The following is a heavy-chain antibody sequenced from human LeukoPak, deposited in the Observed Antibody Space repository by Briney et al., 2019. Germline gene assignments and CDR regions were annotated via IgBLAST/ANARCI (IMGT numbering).Heavy chain of an antibody. CDR3: AKGYYEIHDAFDI. J-gene: IGHJ3*02. V-gene: IGHV3-30-3*02. D-gene: IGHD3-9*01. CDR2: ISYDGRNK. Sequence: GGSLRLSCAASGFTFSTYAMHWVRQAPGKGLEWVAFISYDGRNKYYADSVKGRFTISRDNSKNTLFLQMNSLRAEDTAVYYCAKGYYEIHDAFDIWGQGTMVTVSS. CDR1: GFTFSTYA.